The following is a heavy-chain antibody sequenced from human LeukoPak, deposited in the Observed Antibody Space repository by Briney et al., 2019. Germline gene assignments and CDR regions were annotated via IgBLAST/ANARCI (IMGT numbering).Heavy chain of an antibody. V-gene: IGHV4-39*07. D-gene: IGHD6-13*01. CDR1: GGSISSSSYY. CDR3: ARSLAAGTHATSPYYYYYMDV. J-gene: IGHJ6*03. Sequence: SETLSLTCTVSGGSISSSSYYWGWIRQPPGKGLEWIGSIYYSGSTYYNPSLKSRVTISVDTSKNQFSLKLSSVTAADTAVYYCARSLAAGTHATSPYYYYYMDVWGKGTTLTISS. CDR2: IYYSGST.